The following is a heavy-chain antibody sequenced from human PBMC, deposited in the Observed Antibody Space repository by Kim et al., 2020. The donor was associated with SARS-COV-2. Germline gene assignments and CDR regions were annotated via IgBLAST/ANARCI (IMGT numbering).Heavy chain of an antibody. V-gene: IGHV3-23*01. Sequence: GGSLRLSCAASGFTFSSYAMSWVRQAPGKGLEWVSAISGSGGSTYYADSVKGRFTISRDNSKNTLYLQMNSLRAEDTAVYYCAKDSRRGYGDHHRRYGYFDYWGQGTLVTVSS. CDR1: GFTFSSYA. CDR3: AKDSRRGYGDHHRRYGYFDY. D-gene: IGHD4-17*01. J-gene: IGHJ4*02. CDR2: ISGSGGST.